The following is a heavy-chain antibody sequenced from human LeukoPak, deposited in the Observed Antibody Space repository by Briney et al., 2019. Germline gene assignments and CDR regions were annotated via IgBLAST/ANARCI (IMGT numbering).Heavy chain of an antibody. Sequence: GGSLRLSCAASGFTFSSYGMHWVRQAPGKGLEWVAVISYDGSNKYYADSVKGRFTISRDNSKNTLYLQMNSLRAEDTAIYYCAKDVEVFYVLTDFSPYGMDVWGQGTTVTVSS. CDR2: ISYDGSNK. D-gene: IGHD2/OR15-2a*01. J-gene: IGHJ6*02. CDR3: AKDVEVFYVLTDFSPYGMDV. CDR1: GFTFSSYG. V-gene: IGHV3-30*18.